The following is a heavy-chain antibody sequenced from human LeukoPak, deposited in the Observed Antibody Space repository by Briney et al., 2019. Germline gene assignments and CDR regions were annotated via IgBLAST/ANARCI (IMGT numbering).Heavy chain of an antibody. V-gene: IGHV3-53*01. J-gene: IGHJ4*02. D-gene: IGHD5-24*01. CDR3: ARVRGRDGYNKAFDY. CDR1: GFTVSSNY. CDR2: IYCGGST. Sequence: PGGSLRLSCAASGFTVSSNYMSWVRQAPGKGLEWVSVIYCGGSTYYADSVKGRFTISRDNSKNTLYLQMNSLRAEDTAVYYCARVRGRDGYNKAFDYWGQGTLVTVSS.